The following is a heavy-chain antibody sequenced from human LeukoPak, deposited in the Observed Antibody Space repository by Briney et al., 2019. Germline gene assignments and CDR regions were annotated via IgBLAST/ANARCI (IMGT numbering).Heavy chain of an antibody. Sequence: ASGKVSCKASGYTFTSYGISWGRQAPGQGLEWMGWISAYNGNTNYAQKLQGRVTMTTDTSTSTAYMELRSLRSDDTAVYYCARRADCSSTSCYGHGFDPWGQGTLVTVSS. V-gene: IGHV1-18*01. D-gene: IGHD2-2*01. CDR1: GYTFTSYG. CDR2: ISAYNGNT. CDR3: ARRADCSSTSCYGHGFDP. J-gene: IGHJ5*02.